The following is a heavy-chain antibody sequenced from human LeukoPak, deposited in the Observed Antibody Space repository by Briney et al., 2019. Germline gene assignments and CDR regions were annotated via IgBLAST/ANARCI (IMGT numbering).Heavy chain of an antibody. Sequence: PGGSLRLSCAASGFIFSSYAMSWVRQAPGKGLEWVSTISGSGGNTYYADSVKGRLTISRDNSKNTLYLQLNSLRAEDTAVYYCAKDRGNSGNYYLDYWGQGTLVTVSS. CDR1: GFIFSSYA. V-gene: IGHV3-23*01. CDR3: AKDRGNSGNYYLDY. D-gene: IGHD1-26*01. J-gene: IGHJ4*02. CDR2: ISGSGGNT.